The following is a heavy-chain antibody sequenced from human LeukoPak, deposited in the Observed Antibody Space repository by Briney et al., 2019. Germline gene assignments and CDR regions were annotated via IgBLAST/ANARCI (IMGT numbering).Heavy chain of an antibody. V-gene: IGHV1-69*13. Sequence: SVTVSCKASGGTFSSYAISWVRQAPGQGLEWMGGIIPIFGTANYAQKFQGRVTITADESTSTAYMELSSLRSEDTAVYYCARDRRAYYYDSSGYSPYGMDVWGQGTTVTVSS. CDR1: GGTFSSYA. J-gene: IGHJ6*02. CDR3: ARDRRAYYYDSSGYSPYGMDV. D-gene: IGHD3-22*01. CDR2: IIPIFGTA.